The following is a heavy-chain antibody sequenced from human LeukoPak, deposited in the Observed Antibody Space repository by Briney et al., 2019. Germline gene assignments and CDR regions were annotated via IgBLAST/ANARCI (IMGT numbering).Heavy chain of an antibody. J-gene: IGHJ4*02. V-gene: IGHV3-23*01. CDR3: AKGRDGYNPFDY. CDR2: INSDGDST. D-gene: IGHD5-24*01. CDR1: GFTFSSYT. Sequence: PGGSLRLSCAASGFTFSSYTMTWVRQAPGKGLDWGASINSDGDSTYFAHSVKGRFTISRDNSKNTVHLQLNRLRVEDTAVYYCAKGRDGYNPFDYWGQGTLVTVSS.